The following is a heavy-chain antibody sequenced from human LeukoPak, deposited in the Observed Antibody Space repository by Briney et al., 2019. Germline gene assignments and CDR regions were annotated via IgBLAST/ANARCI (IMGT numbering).Heavy chain of an antibody. CDR1: GFTFSSYA. CDR3: AKDINSGSYYGPFDY. D-gene: IGHD1-26*01. J-gene: IGHJ4*02. CDR2: ISGSGGST. V-gene: IGHV3-23*01. Sequence: GGSLRLSCAASGFTFSSYAMSWVRQAPGKGLEWVSAISGSGGSTYYADFVKGRFTISRDNSKNTLYLQMNSLRAEDTAVYYCAKDINSGSYYGPFDYWGQGTLVTVSS.